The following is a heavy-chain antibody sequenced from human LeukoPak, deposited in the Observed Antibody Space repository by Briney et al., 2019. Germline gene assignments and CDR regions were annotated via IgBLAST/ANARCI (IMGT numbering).Heavy chain of an antibody. J-gene: IGHJ3*02. CDR2: INHSGST. V-gene: IGHV4-34*01. D-gene: IGHD3-22*01. CDR3: ARGDISYDSSGYATDAFDI. Sequence: SETLSLTCAVYGGSFSGYYWSWIRQPPGKGLEWIGEINHSGSTNYNPSLKSRVTISVDTSKNQFSLKLSSVTAADTAVYYCARGDISYDSSGYATDAFDIWGQGTMVTVSS. CDR1: GGSFSGYY.